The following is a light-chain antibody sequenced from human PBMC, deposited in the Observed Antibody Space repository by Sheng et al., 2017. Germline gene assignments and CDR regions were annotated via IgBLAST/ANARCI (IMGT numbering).Light chain of an antibody. V-gene: IGKV1-5*03. CDR1: QSISSW. J-gene: IGKJ1*01. Sequence: DIQMTQSPSTLSASVGDRVTITCRASQSISSWLVWYQQKPGKAPKLLIYKASNLKSGVPSRFSGSGSGTEFTLTISSLQPDDFATYYCQHYNTSSWTFGQGTKVDIK. CDR2: KAS. CDR3: QHYNTSSWT.